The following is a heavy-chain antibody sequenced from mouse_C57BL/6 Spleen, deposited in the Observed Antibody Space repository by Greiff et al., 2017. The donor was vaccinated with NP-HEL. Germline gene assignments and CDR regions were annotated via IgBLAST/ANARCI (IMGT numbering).Heavy chain of an antibody. CDR3: ARETTTVVKGAMDY. Sequence: EVKVVESGGGLVKPGGSLKLSCAASGFTFSSYAMSWVRQTPEKRLEWVATISDGGSYTYYPDNVKGRFTISRDNAKNNLYLQMSHLKSEDTAMYYCARETTTVVKGAMDYWGQGTSVTVSS. V-gene: IGHV5-4*01. CDR2: ISDGGSYT. CDR1: GFTFSSYA. J-gene: IGHJ4*01. D-gene: IGHD1-1*01.